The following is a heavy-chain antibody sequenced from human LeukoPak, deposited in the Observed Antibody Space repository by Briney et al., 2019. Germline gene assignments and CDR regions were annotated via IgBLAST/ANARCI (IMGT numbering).Heavy chain of an antibody. V-gene: IGHV3-23*01. CDR3: ARTRGYCSSTSCYELY. D-gene: IGHD2-2*01. CDR1: GFTFSSYA. J-gene: IGHJ4*02. CDR2: ISGSGGST. Sequence: GGSLRLSCAASGFTFSSYAMSWVRQAPGKGLEWVSGISGSGGSTYYADSVKGRFIISRDNSKNTLYLQMNSLRAEDTAVYYCARTRGYCSSTSCYELYWGQGTLVTVSS.